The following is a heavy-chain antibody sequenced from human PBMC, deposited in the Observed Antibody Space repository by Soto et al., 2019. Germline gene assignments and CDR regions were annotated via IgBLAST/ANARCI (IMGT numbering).Heavy chain of an antibody. CDR3: VRGCGRSSCPYYLDV. J-gene: IGHJ6*03. CDR1: GFTFSTYW. CDR2: IKQDGSDK. Sequence: PGGSLRLSCVASGFTFSTYWMSWVRLVPGTGLEWVATIKQDGSDKYYVDSAKGRFTVSRDNAKNSLDLQMNSLRGDDTAVYHCVRGCGRSSCPYYLDVSGKGTTVTVSS. V-gene: IGHV3-7*01. D-gene: IGHD2-2*01.